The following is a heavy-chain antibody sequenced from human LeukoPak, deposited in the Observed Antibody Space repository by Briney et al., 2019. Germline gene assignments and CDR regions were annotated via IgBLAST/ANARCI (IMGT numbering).Heavy chain of an antibody. J-gene: IGHJ4*02. CDR2: ISGSGGST. CDR3: AKGGDSSGYYSLGY. V-gene: IGHV3-23*01. CDR1: GFTFSSYA. Sequence: GGSLRLSCAASGFTFSSYAMSWVRQAPGKGLEWVSAISGSGGSTYYADSVKGRFTISRDNSKNTLYLQMNSLRAEDTAVYYCAKGGDSSGYYSLGYWGQGTLVTVSS. D-gene: IGHD3-22*01.